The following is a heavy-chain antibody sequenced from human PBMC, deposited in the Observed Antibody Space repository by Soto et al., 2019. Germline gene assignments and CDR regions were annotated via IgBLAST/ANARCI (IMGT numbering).Heavy chain of an antibody. CDR2: ISAYNGNT. CDR1: CFTFSRYG. J-gene: IGHJ3*02. D-gene: IGHD2-15*01. Sequence: GAPGKGSFKASCFTFSRYGIRWGGQAPGQGLEGMGWISAYNGNTNYAQKLQGRVTMTTDTSTSTAYMELRSLRSDDTAVYYCARWKWGHCSGGSCYTDAFDIWGQGTMVTVSS. CDR3: ARWKWGHCSGGSCYTDAFDI. V-gene: IGHV1-18*01.